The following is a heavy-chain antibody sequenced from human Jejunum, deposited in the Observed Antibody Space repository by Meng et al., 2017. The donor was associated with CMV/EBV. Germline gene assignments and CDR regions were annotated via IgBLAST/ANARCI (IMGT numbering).Heavy chain of an antibody. D-gene: IGHD3-3*02. J-gene: IGHJ4*02. CDR2: INLNSGGT. CDR1: GYTFSDYY. Sequence: VSCKASGYTFSDYYMHWVRQAPEQGLEWMGRINLNSGGTNYAQKFQGRVTMTRDTSISTAYMELSSLTSDDTAVYYCARSTGLAVDSWGQGTLVTVSS. CDR3: ARSTGLAVDS. V-gene: IGHV1-2*06.